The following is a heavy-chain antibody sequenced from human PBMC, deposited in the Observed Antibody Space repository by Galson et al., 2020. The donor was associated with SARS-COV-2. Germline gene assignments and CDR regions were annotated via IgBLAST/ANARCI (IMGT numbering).Heavy chain of an antibody. V-gene: IGHV1-24*01. CDR1: GDTLSELS. D-gene: IGHD4-17*01. CDR3: VTAPYGDY. Sequence: ASVKVSCKVSGDTLSELSIHWVRQAPGKGLAWMGGFDATDGETTYAQKFQGRVTMTDDTSTDTAYMALNSLRSEDTAVYYCVTAPYGDYWGQGTQVTVSS. J-gene: IGHJ4*02. CDR2: FDATDGET.